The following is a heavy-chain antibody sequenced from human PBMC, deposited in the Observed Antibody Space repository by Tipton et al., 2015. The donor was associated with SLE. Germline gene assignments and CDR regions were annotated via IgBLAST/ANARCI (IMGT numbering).Heavy chain of an antibody. D-gene: IGHD6-19*01. CDR3: ARGNRGSSGWYGAFDI. CDR2: IYYSGST. V-gene: IGHV4-39*07. J-gene: IGHJ3*02. Sequence: TLSLTCTVSGGSISSYYWGWIRQPPGKGLEWIGSIYYSGSTYYNPSLKSRVTISVDMSKNQFSLKLSSVTAADTAVYYCARGNRGSSGWYGAFDIWGQGTMVTVSS. CDR1: GGSISSYY.